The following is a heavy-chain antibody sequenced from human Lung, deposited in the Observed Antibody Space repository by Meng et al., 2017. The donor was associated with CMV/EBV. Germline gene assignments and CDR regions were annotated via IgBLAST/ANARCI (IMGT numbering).Heavy chain of an antibody. CDR3: ARASQAYCGGDCSEFDY. D-gene: IGHD2-21*01. CDR1: GYTFTDYR. V-gene: IGHV1-69*05. J-gene: IGHJ4*02. CDR2: IIPIFGTA. Sequence: SXXVSXKASGYTFTDYRMHWVRQAPGQGLEWMGGIIPIFGTANYAQKFQGRVTITTDESTSTAYMELSSLRSEDTAVYYCARASQAYCGGDCSEFDYWGQGTLVTVSS.